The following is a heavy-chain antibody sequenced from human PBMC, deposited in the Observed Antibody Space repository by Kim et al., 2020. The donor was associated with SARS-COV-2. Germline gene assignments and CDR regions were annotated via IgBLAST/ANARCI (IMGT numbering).Heavy chain of an antibody. D-gene: IGHD6-19*01. Sequence: SVKCRFTISRDDLKNTAYLQMNSLKTEDTAVYYCTRVNPMAGAWYDAFDIWGQGTMLTVSS. CDR3: TRVNPMAGAWYDAFDI. V-gene: IGHV3-73*01. J-gene: IGHJ3*02.